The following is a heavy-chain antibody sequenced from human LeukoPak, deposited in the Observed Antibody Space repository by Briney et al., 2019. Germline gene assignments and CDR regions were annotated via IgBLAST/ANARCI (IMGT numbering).Heavy chain of an antibody. CDR2: IYSGGST. Sequence: GGSLRLSCAASGFTVSSNYMSWVRQAPGKGLEWVSVIYSGGSTYYADSVKGRFTISRDNSKNTLYLQMNSLRAEDTAVYYCARASNMVRGVMVDCWGQGTLVTVSS. CDR1: GFTVSSNY. CDR3: ARASNMVRGVMVDC. D-gene: IGHD3-10*01. J-gene: IGHJ4*02. V-gene: IGHV3-53*01.